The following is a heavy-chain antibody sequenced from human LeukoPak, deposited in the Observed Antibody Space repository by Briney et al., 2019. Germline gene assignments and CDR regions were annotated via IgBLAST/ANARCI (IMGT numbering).Heavy chain of an antibody. J-gene: IGHJ3*02. CDR3: ARAEQWLVNYRAFDI. Sequence: SVKVSCKASGGTFSSYAISWVRQAPGQGLEWMGGIIPIFGTANYAQKFRGRVTITTDESTSTAYMELSSLRSEDTAVYYCARAEQWLVNYRAFDIWGQGTMVTVSS. CDR1: GGTFSSYA. D-gene: IGHD6-19*01. CDR2: IIPIFGTA. V-gene: IGHV1-69*05.